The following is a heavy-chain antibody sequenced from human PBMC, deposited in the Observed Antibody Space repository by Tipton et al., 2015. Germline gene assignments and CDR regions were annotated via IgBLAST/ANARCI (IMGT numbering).Heavy chain of an antibody. J-gene: IGHJ3*02. Sequence: TLSLTCAVSGYSISSDYFWGWIRQPPGKGLEWIGSIYHSGSTYYNPSLKSRVTISVDTSNKQISLNLSSVTAADTAVYYCARSDVERNTVFVFEIWGPGTMVTVSS. CDR2: IYHSGST. CDR3: ARSDVERNTVFVFEI. D-gene: IGHD3-10*01. CDR1: GYSISSDYF. V-gene: IGHV4-38-2*01.